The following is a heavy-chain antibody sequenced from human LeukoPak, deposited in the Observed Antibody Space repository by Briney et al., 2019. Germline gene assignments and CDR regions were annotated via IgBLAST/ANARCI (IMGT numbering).Heavy chain of an antibody. CDR1: GFTLSSYA. D-gene: IGHD3-9*01. J-gene: IGHJ4*02. CDR3: ATGDVLRYFDWSPFDY. V-gene: IGHV3-30*04. Sequence: GRSLRLSCAASGFTLSSYAMHWVRQPPGKGLEWVAVISYDGSNNYYADSVKGRFTISRDNSKNTLYLQMNSLRAEDTAVYYCATGDVLRYFDWSPFDYWGQGTLVTVSS. CDR2: ISYDGSNN.